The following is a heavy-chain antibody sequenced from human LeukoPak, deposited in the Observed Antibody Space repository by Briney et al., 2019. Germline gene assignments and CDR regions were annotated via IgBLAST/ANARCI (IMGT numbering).Heavy chain of an antibody. D-gene: IGHD1-26*01. CDR1: GGTFTSCA. Sequence: SVKVSCKTSGGTFTSCAITWVRQAPGQGLEWMGKIIPISGTTNYAQKFQGRVTFTADESTSTAYMELSSLRSEDTALYYCARKLRLGGNWFDPWGQGTLVTVSS. J-gene: IGHJ5*02. V-gene: IGHV1-69*15. CDR3: ARKLRLGGNWFDP. CDR2: IIPISGTT.